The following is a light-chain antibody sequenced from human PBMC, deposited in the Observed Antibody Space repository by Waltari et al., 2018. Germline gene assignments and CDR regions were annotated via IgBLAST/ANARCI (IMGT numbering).Light chain of an antibody. Sequence: EIVLTQSPGTLSLSPGERATLSCRASQSVTSSYIAWYQQKPGQPPRLRFYGASSRATGIPDRFSGSGSGTDFTLTISRLEPEDFAVYYCHQYGSSPYIFGQGTKLEIK. CDR2: GAS. J-gene: IGKJ2*01. V-gene: IGKV3-20*01. CDR3: HQYGSSPYI. CDR1: QSVTSSY.